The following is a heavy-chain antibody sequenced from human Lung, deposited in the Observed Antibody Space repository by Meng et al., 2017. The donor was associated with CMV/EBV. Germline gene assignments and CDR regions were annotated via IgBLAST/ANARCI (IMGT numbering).Heavy chain of an antibody. V-gene: IGHV3-48*03. J-gene: IGHJ4*02. CDR2: ISSSGSTI. Sequence: GESXKISXAASGFTFSSYDMNWVRQAPGKGLEWVSYISSSGSTIYYADSVKGRFTISRDNAKNSLYLQMNSLRAEDTAFYYCARERVYYDSGSYLDYWGQGTXVTVSS. D-gene: IGHD3-22*01. CDR3: ARERVYYDSGSYLDY. CDR1: GFTFSSYD.